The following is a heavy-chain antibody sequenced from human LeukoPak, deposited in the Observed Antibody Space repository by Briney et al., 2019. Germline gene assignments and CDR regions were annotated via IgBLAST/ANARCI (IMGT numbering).Heavy chain of an antibody. J-gene: IGHJ4*02. V-gene: IGHV4-59*08. CDR1: GRPLCNYH. CDR2: IFYSGNN. CDR3: ARTNPSFDY. Sequence: PSETLSLTCTVSGRPLCNYHWRWLPQPPGKGGVGIGYIFYSGNNNSDPSLKSRVTISEDTSKSQVSLKLRSVTAADTAVYFCARTNPSFDYWGQGTLVTVSS.